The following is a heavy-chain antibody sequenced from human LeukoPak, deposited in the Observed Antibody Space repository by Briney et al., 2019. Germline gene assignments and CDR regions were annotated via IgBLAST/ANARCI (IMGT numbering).Heavy chain of an antibody. CDR1: GFNFNNYW. Sequence: GGSLRLSCAASGFNFNNYWMTWVRQAPGKGLEWVAFIRSDGSNKYYADSVKGRFTISRDNSKNTLYLQMNSLRAEDTAVYYCAKDRAWYYYDSSGYYWDAFDIWGQGTMVTVSS. J-gene: IGHJ3*02. CDR3: AKDRAWYYYDSSGYYWDAFDI. V-gene: IGHV3-30*02. D-gene: IGHD3-22*01. CDR2: IRSDGSNK.